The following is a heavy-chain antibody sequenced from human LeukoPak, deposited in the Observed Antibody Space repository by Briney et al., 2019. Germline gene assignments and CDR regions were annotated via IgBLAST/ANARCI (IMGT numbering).Heavy chain of an antibody. CDR1: GFIVSRNY. CDR3: ARDGHSPMGGNYFDY. Sequence: GGSLRLSCAASGFIVSRNYMSWVRQAPGKGLEWVSIIYINDYAYYSDSVKGRFTISRDNSKNTLDLQMSSLRAEDTAVYYCARDGHSPMGGNYFDYWGQGTLVTVSS. CDR2: IYINDYA. J-gene: IGHJ4*02. V-gene: IGHV3-66*01. D-gene: IGHD3-16*01.